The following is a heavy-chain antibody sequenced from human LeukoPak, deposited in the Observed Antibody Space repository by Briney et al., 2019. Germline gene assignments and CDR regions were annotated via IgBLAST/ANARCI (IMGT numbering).Heavy chain of an antibody. CDR2: ISYLSSHI. J-gene: IGHJ4*02. D-gene: IGHD3-16*01. Sequence: PGGSLRLSCSASGFTFSEYDMTWFRQAPGKGLEWVSSISYLSSHIYYGDSVKGRFSISRDNAKNSLYLQMNTLGAEDTAIYYCGRAFPPLRTSSAGDLWGQGILVTVSS. CDR3: GRAFPPLRTSSAGDL. V-gene: IGHV3-21*01. CDR1: GFTFSEYD.